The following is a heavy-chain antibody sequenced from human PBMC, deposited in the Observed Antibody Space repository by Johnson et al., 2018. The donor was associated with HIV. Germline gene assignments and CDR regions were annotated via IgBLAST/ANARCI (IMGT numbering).Heavy chain of an antibody. V-gene: IGHV3-11*05. CDR2: ISGSGGNT. CDR3: ERDRVGSGGIGSFDI. Sequence: QVQLVESGGGLVQTGGSLRLSCVVSGFTFSDYYMDWVRQAPGKGLEWVSAISGSGGNTGYADSVKGRFIISRDNAKNSLYLQMKSLRAEDTALYFCERDRVGSGGIGSFDIWGQGTMVTVSS. CDR1: GFTFSDYY. J-gene: IGHJ3*02. D-gene: IGHD4-23*01.